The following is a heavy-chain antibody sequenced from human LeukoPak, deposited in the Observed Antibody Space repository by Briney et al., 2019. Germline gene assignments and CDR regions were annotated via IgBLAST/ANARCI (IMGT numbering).Heavy chain of an antibody. CDR2: IYYSGST. CDR3: VRGFRYIGFAIAVPGTPYYFDY. D-gene: IGHD6-19*01. V-gene: IGHV4-39*07. CDR1: GGSISSSSYY. J-gene: IGHJ4*02. Sequence: SETLSLTCTVSGGSISSSSYYWGWIRQPPGKGLEWIGSIYYSGSTYYNPSLKSRVTISVDTSKNQFSLKLSSVTAADTAVYYCVRGFRYIGFAIAVPGTPYYFDYWGQGTLVTVSS.